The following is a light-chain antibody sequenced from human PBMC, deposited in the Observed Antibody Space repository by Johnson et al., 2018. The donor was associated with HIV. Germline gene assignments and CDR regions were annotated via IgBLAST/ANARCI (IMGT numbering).Light chain of an antibody. CDR1: SSNIGNNY. Sequence: QSVLTQPPSVSAAPGQKVTISCSGSSSNIGNNYVSWYQQLPGTAPKLLIYESNKRPSGIPDRFSGSKSGTSATLGITGLQTGDEADYYCGTWDDSLRGGVFGTGTKVTVL. V-gene: IGLV1-51*02. CDR2: ESN. CDR3: GTWDDSLRGGV. J-gene: IGLJ1*01.